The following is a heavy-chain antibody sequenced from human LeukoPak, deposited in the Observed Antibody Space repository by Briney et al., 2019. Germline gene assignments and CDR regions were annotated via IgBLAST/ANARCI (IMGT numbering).Heavy chain of an antibody. D-gene: IGHD6-13*01. CDR1: GITVNNYG. CDR2: FSATDGSA. V-gene: IGHV3-23*01. CDR3: AKARVAAAGTGAFDV. Sequence: GGSLRLSCAASGITVNNYGITWVRQAPGKGLEWVSAFSATDGSAQYADSVRGRFSISRDNSKNSLYLQMNSLGDEDTAVYFCAKARVAAAGTGAFDVWGQGTTVTVSS. J-gene: IGHJ3*01.